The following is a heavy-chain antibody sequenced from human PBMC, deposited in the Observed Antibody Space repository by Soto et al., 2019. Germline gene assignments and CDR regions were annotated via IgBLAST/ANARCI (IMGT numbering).Heavy chain of an antibody. CDR3: ARHLSHLRTGWLDH. J-gene: IGHJ5*02. D-gene: IGHD7-27*01. Sequence: XGSLRLSCRVSGVTFINYAMHWVRQAPGKGLDWVALISGDGTNQYYADSVKGRFTISRDNSRNTLYLQMNSLRADDTAVYYCARHLSHLRTGWLDHWGQGTLVTVSS. V-gene: IGHV3-30-3*01. CDR1: GVTFINYA. CDR2: ISGDGTNQ.